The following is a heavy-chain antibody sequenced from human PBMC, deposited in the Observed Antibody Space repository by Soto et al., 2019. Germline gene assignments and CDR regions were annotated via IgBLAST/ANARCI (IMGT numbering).Heavy chain of an antibody. J-gene: IGHJ6*02. CDR1: GYTFTSYA. Sequence: GASVKVSCTASGYTFTSYAMHWVRQAPGQRLEWMGWINAGNGNTKYSQKFQGRVTITRDTSASTAYMELSSLRSEDTAVYYCARVGRYYDILTGYYVNYYGMDVWGQGTTVTVSS. CDR3: ARVGRYYDILTGYYVNYYGMDV. CDR2: INAGNGNT. D-gene: IGHD3-9*01. V-gene: IGHV1-3*01.